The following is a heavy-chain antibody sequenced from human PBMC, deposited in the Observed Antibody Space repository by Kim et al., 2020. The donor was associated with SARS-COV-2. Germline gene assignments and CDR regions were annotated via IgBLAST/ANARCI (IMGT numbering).Heavy chain of an antibody. CDR3: AKGRGGSYFDAFDI. J-gene: IGHJ3*02. CDR1: GFTFSSYG. Sequence: GGSLRLSCAASGFTFSSYGMHWVRQAPGKGLEWVAVISYDGSNKYYADSVKCRFTISRDNSKNTLYLQMNSLRAEDTAVYYCAKGRGGSYFDAFDIWGQG. CDR2: ISYDGSNK. D-gene: IGHD1-26*01. V-gene: IGHV3-30*18.